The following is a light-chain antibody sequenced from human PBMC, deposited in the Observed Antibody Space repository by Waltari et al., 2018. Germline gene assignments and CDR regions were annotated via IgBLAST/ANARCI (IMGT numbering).Light chain of an antibody. V-gene: IGLV1-51*02. J-gene: IGLJ7*01. CDR3: GTWDSSLSGAV. CDR1: NSNIGNNY. Sequence: QSVLTQPPSVSAAPGQRVTISCSGSNSNIGNNYVSWYRQLPGTAPRLLIYENNERPSGIPDRFSGSKSGTSATLESGDVQGGDEADYYCGTWDSSLSGAVFGGGTHLTVL. CDR2: ENN.